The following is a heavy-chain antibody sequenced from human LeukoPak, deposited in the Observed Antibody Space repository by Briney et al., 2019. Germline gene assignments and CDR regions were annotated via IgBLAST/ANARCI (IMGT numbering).Heavy chain of an antibody. J-gene: IGHJ4*02. D-gene: IGHD6-13*01. V-gene: IGHV3-48*02. CDR3: ARAAAGIPRFDY. CDR2: ISSSSTTI. Sequence: PGGSLRLSCAASGFTFSIYSLNWVRQAPGKGLEWVSYISSSSTTIYYADSVKGRFTISRDNAKNSLYLQMNSLRDEDTAAYYCARAAAGIPRFDYWGQGTLVTVSS. CDR1: GFTFSIYS.